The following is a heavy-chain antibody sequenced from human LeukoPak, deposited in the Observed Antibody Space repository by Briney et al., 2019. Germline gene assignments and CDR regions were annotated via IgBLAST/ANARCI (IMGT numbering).Heavy chain of an antibody. Sequence: TSETLSLTCTVSGGSISSTGYYWGWIRQPPGKGLEWIGSIYRSGSAYYKPSLTSRVTLSVDTSKNQFSLKLSSVTASDTAVYYCARHRGYSYGYQDYWGQGTLVTVSS. D-gene: IGHD5-18*01. CDR3: ARHRGYSYGYQDY. CDR2: IYRSGSA. V-gene: IGHV4-39*01. J-gene: IGHJ4*02. CDR1: GGSISSTGYY.